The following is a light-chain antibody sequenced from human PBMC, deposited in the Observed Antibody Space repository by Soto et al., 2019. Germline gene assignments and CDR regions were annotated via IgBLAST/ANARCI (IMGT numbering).Light chain of an antibody. V-gene: IGKV3-20*01. Sequence: ETVLTQSLATLSLTPGESATLSCRTSQSVRSNSLAWHQQKPGQAPRLLMYAASSRAAGIPDRFSGSGSGTDFTLTISRLEPEDFAVYYCQQHGSWGITFGPGTKVDI. CDR3: QQHGSWGIT. J-gene: IGKJ3*01. CDR1: QSVRSNS. CDR2: AAS.